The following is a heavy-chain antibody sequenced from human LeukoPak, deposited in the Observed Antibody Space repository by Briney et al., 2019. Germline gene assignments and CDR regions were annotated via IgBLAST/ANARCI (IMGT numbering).Heavy chain of an antibody. V-gene: IGHV1-24*01. CDR3: ATGQTTPVLVDTLHF. Sequence: ASVKVSCKVSGHTVTEFSIHWVRQAPGKGLGWMGRFDPDDAEAVFARKFQGRVTMTEDTSTNTAYMELTSLRSEDTAVYYCATGQTTPVLVDTLHFWGQGTLVTVSS. D-gene: IGHD4-17*01. J-gene: IGHJ4*02. CDR1: GHTVTEFS. CDR2: FDPDDAEA.